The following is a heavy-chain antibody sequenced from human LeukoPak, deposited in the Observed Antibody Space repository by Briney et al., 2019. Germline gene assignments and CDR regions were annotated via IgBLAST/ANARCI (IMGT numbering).Heavy chain of an antibody. CDR3: AKDPGRYGDY. CDR1: GFTFNTYT. J-gene: IGHJ4*02. CDR2: ISGSGGST. D-gene: IGHD1-26*01. V-gene: IGHV3-23*01. Sequence: GGSLRLSCAASGFTFNTYTMSWVRQAPGKGLEWVSSISGSGGSTYYADSVKGRFTISRDNSKSTLYLQMNSLRAEDTAIYYCAKDPGRYGDYWGQGTLVTVSS.